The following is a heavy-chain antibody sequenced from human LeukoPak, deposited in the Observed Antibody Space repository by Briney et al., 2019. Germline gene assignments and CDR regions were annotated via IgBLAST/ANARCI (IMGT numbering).Heavy chain of an antibody. V-gene: IGHV3-21*06. J-gene: IGHJ3*01. Sequence: GGSLRLSCAASGFSFTSYSMNWVRQAPGKGLEWVSSISASSIYIHYADSMKGRVTISRDNAKNLLFLQINSLRVEDTAVYYCARGGSPGATLDYWGQGTMVTVPS. CDR1: GFSFTSYS. CDR2: ISASSIYI. CDR3: ARGGSPGATLDY. D-gene: IGHD1-26*01.